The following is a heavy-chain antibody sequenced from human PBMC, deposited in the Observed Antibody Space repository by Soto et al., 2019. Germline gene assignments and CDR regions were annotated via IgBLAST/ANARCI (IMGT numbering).Heavy chain of an antibody. CDR3: ARTAGGRVRGALDI. Sequence: DLEESGGGVVQPGTSLRLACVASGFTFSSYGMHWVRQAPGKWLEWVAVIPNTENKKYYADSVKGRFTISRDNSQNTLFLQMDSLMSEDTAMYYCARTAGGRVRGALDIWGQGTMVTVS. D-gene: IGHD6-13*01. CDR1: GFTFSSYG. V-gene: IGHV3-30-3*01. CDR2: IPNTENKK. J-gene: IGHJ3*02.